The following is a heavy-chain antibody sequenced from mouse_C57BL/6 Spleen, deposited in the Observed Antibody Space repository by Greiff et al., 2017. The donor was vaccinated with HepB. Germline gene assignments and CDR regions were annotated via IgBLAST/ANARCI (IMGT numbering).Heavy chain of an antibody. CDR1: GYTFTSYG. CDR3: ARIFSITTVVATDWFAY. J-gene: IGHJ3*01. D-gene: IGHD1-1*01. CDR2: IYPRSGNT. V-gene: IGHV1-81*01. Sequence: VQLQESGAELARPGASVKLSCKASGYTFTSYGISWVKQRTGQGLEWIGEIYPRSGNTYYNEKFKGKATLTADKSSSTAYMELRSLTSEDSAVYFCARIFSITTVVATDWFAYWGQGTLVTVSA.